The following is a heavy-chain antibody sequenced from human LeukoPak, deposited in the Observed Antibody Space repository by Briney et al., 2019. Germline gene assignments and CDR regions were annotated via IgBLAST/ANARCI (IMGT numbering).Heavy chain of an antibody. V-gene: IGHV3-21*01. D-gene: IGHD1-26*01. CDR3: ARDGEGDWENYYYYYMDV. CDR1: GFTFSSDS. CDR2: ITSTSSYI. Sequence: GGSLRLSCAASGFTFSSDSMNWVRQAPGKGLEWVSSITSTSSYIYYADSLKGRFTISRDNAKNSLYLQMNSLRAEDTAVYYCARDGEGDWENYYYYYMDVWGKGTTVTVSS. J-gene: IGHJ6*03.